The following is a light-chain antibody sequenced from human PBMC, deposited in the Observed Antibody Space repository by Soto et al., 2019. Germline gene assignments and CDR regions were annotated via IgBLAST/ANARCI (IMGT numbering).Light chain of an antibody. CDR3: QQSYSTPFT. CDR2: AES. Sequence: DIQMTQSPSSLSASVGDRVTITCRASQSISSYLNWYQQKPGKAPKLLIYAESSLPSGVPSRFSGSESGTDFTLTISSLQPEDFATYYCQQSYSTPFTFGPGTKVDIK. J-gene: IGKJ3*01. V-gene: IGKV1-39*01. CDR1: QSISSY.